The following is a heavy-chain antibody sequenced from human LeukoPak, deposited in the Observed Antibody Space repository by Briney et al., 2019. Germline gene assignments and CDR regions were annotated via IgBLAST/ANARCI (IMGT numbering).Heavy chain of an antibody. CDR3: ARDQNYGDYEPFDY. CDR2: ISSRGSTI. J-gene: IGHJ4*02. D-gene: IGHD4-17*01. CDR1: GFKFSDYY. V-gene: IGHV3-11*01. Sequence: PGGSLRLSCAASGFKFSDYYMSWVRQAPGKGLKWISYISSRGSTIDYADSVKGRFTISRDDAKNSLYLQMNSLRAEDTAVYYCARDQNYGDYEPFDYWGQGTLVTVSS.